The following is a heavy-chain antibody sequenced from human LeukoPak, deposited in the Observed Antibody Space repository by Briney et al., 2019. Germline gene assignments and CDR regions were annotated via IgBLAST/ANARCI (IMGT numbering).Heavy chain of an antibody. V-gene: IGHV4-59*01. CDR3: ARDFSYGSSWDYFDY. Sequence: LEILSVTCTVSGGSISNYYGTWIRQPPGKGLEWIGYIYYRGITTYNPSLKSRVTISVDTSKNQFSLKLSPVTAADTAVYFCARDFSYGSSWDYFDYWGRGTLVSVSS. CDR1: GGSISNYY. J-gene: IGHJ4*02. D-gene: IGHD6-13*01. CDR2: IYYRGIT.